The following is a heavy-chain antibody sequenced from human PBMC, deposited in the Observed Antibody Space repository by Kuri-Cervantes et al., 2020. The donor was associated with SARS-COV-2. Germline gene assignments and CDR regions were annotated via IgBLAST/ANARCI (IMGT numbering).Heavy chain of an antibody. CDR1: GFTFSSYA. CDR2: ISSNGGST. V-gene: IGHV3-64*01. D-gene: IGHD6-6*01. J-gene: IGHJ3*02. CDR3: ATWPYISSGADPYAFDI. Sequence: LSLTCAASGFTFSSYAMHWVRQAPGKGLEYVSAISSNGGSTYYANSVKGRFTISRDNSKNTLYLQMGSVRAEDMAVYYCATWPYISSGADPYAFDIWGQGTMVTVSS.